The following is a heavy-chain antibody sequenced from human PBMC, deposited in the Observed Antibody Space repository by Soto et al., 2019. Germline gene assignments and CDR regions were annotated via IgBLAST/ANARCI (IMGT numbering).Heavy chain of an antibody. CDR3: VRSWPPPYSDALTDYTDAFDY. Sequence: SETLSLTCTVSGSSISSDSYYWGWTRQSPEKGLEWIESISYSGSTYYSPTLKSRLIISVDTSKSQFSLKLSSVTAADTAVYYCVRSWPPPYSDALTDYTDAFDYWGQGTLVTVSS. CDR1: GSSISSDSYY. V-gene: IGHV4-39*01. J-gene: IGHJ4*02. D-gene: IGHD3-9*01. CDR2: ISYSGST.